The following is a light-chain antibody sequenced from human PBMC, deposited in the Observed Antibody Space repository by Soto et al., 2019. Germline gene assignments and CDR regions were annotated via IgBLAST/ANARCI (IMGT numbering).Light chain of an antibody. CDR2: AAS. V-gene: IGKV3-20*01. CDR1: ETVSGRY. J-gene: IGKJ1*01. Sequence: DIVLTQSPGTLTVSPGDRAPLSCRAGETVSGRYLACDLQRPAQAPRLPCYAASSRATGIPDRCSGSGSGPDFTLTLTRQEPEECAGYDCQQYGRSRWTCGRGTKGEIK. CDR3: QQYGRSRWT.